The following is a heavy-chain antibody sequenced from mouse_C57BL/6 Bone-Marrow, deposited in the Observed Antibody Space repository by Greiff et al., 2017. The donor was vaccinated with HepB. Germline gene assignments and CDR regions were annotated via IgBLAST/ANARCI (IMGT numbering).Heavy chain of an antibody. V-gene: IGHV14-2*01. CDR2: IDPEDGET. CDR3: ALLLSVAY. Sequence: VQLQQSGAELVKPGASVKLSCTASGFNIKDYYMHWVKQRTEQGLEWIGRIDPEDGETKYAPTFQGQATITSDTSSNTAYSQLSSLTSEDTAFYYCALLLSVAYWGQGTLVTVSA. D-gene: IGHD2-10*01. J-gene: IGHJ3*01. CDR1: GFNIKDYY.